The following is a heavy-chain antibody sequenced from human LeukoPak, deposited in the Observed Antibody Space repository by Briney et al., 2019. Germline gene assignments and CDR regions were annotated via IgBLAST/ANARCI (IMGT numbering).Heavy chain of an antibody. J-gene: IGHJ3*02. CDR2: ISGSGGST. Sequence: GGSPRLSCAASGFTFSSYAMSWVRQAPGKGLEWVSAISGSGGSTYCADSVKGRFTISRDNSKNTLYLQMNSLRAEDTAVYYCAARNYYDSHAFDIWGQGTMVTVSS. V-gene: IGHV3-23*01. D-gene: IGHD3-22*01. CDR1: GFTFSSYA. CDR3: AARNYYDSHAFDI.